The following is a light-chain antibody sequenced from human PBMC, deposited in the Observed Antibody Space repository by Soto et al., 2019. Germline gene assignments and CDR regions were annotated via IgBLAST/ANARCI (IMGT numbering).Light chain of an antibody. J-gene: IGLJ2*01. CDR3: SSYAGSNSVV. CDR2: EVS. V-gene: IGLV2-8*01. Sequence: SALTQPPSASGSPGQSVTISCTGTSSDVGGYNYVSWYQQHPGKAPKLMIYEVSKRPSGVPDRFSGSMSGNTASLTVSGLQAEDEADYYCSSYAGSNSVVFGGGTKLTVL. CDR1: SSDVGGYNY.